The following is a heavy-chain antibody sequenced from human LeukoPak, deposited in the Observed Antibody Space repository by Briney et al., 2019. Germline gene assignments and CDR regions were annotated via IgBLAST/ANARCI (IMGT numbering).Heavy chain of an antibody. CDR2: ISSNGGST. J-gene: IGHJ4*02. Sequence: GGSLRLSCAASGFTFSSYAMHWARQAPGKGLEYVSAISSNGGSTYYANSVKGRFTISRDNSKNTLYLQMGSLRAEDMAVYYCARDRITMVRGVLWRGYFDYWGQGTLVSVSS. CDR1: GFTFSSYA. V-gene: IGHV3-64*01. CDR3: ARDRITMVRGVLWRGYFDY. D-gene: IGHD3-10*01.